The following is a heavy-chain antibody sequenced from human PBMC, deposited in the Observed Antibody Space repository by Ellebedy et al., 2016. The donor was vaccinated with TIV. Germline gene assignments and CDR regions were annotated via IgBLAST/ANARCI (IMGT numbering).Heavy chain of an antibody. CDR1: GFSFSDYY. Sequence: PGGSLRLSCAASGFSFSDYYMSWIRQVPGTGLEWLSYISSSGSDTNYADSVKGRFTISRANAKNSLYLEMNSLKVEDTAVYYCARGQAVAGSHFDYWGQGTLVTVSS. CDR3: ARGQAVAGSHFDY. D-gene: IGHD6-19*01. CDR2: ISSSGSDT. V-gene: IGHV3-11*06. J-gene: IGHJ4*02.